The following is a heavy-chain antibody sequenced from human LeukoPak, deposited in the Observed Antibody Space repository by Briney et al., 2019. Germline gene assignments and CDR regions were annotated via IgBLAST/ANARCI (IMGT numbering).Heavy chain of an antibody. J-gene: IGHJ4*02. D-gene: IGHD3-22*01. Sequence: GGSLRLSCAASGFTFDDYAMHWVRQAPGKGLEWVSGISWNSGSIGYADSVKGRFTISRDNAKNSLSLQMNSLRAEDTAVYYCARDKYYDRYFDSWGQGTLVTVSS. CDR3: ARDKYYDRYFDS. CDR1: GFTFDDYA. V-gene: IGHV3-9*01. CDR2: ISWNSGSI.